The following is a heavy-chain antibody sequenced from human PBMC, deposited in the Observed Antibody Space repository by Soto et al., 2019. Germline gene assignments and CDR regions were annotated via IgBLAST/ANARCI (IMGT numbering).Heavy chain of an antibody. V-gene: IGHV4-4*07. CDR2: ITVNGIT. Sequence: PSETLSLTCTVSGAYVSDFSWSWIRQPAGKGLEWIGRITVNGITQYTPSFRSRVTMSMDTSRNQFSLNLQSATAADTALYYCARESGENWTYEAHWGQGTLVTVPS. J-gene: IGHJ1*01. CDR3: ARESGENWTYEAH. CDR1: GAYVSDFS. D-gene: IGHD1-7*01.